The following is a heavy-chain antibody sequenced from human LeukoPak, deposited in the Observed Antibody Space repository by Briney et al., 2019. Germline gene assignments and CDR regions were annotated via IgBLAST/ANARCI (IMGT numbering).Heavy chain of an antibody. D-gene: IGHD1-7*01. CDR2: ISAYNGNT. J-gene: IGHJ3*02. Sequence: ASVKVSCKASGYTFTSYGISWVRQAPGQGLEWMGWISAYNGNTNYAQKLQGRVTMTTDTSTSTAYMELRSLRSDDTAVYYCARGLTGTTINDAFDIWGQGTMATVSS. CDR3: ARGLTGTTINDAFDI. CDR1: GYTFTSYG. V-gene: IGHV1-18*01.